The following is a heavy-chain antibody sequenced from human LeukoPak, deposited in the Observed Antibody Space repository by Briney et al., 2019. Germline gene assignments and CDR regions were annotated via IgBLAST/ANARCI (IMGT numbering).Heavy chain of an antibody. D-gene: IGHD3-10*01. CDR2: INHSGST. Sequence: PSETLSLTCAVYGGSFSGYYWGWIRQPPGKGLEWIGEINHSGSTNYNPSLKSRVTISVDTSKNQFSLKLSSVTAADTAVYYCARGRAWFPLDYWGQGTLVTVSS. CDR1: GGSFSGYY. J-gene: IGHJ4*02. CDR3: ARGRAWFPLDY. V-gene: IGHV4-34*01.